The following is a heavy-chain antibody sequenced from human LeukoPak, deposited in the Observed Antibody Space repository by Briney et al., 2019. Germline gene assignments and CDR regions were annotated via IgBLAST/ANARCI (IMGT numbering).Heavy chain of an antibody. CDR2: IYYSGST. CDR1: TGSISSSSYY. V-gene: IGHV4-39*07. J-gene: IGHJ6*02. CDR3: AREDQGSMDV. Sequence: SETLSLTCTVSTGSISSSSYYWGWIRQPPGKGLEWIGSIYYSGSTYYNPSLKSRVSISVDTSKNQFSLKLSSVTAADTAVYYCAREDQGSMDVWGQGTTVTVSS.